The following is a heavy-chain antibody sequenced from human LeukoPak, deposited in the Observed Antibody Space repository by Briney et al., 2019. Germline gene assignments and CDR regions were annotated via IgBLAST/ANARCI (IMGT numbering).Heavy chain of an antibody. Sequence: SETLSLTCAVSGGSISSGGYSWSWIRQPPGKGLEWIGYIYHSGSTYYNPSLKGRVTISVDRSKNQFSLKLSSVTAADTAVYYCARDRGGGPLRSYFDYWGQGTLVTVSS. CDR1: GGSISSGGYS. J-gene: IGHJ4*02. CDR3: ARDRGGGPLRSYFDY. D-gene: IGHD3-16*01. V-gene: IGHV4-30-2*01. CDR2: IYHSGST.